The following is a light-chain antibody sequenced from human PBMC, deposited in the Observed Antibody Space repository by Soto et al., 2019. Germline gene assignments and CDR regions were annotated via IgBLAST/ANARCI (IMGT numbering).Light chain of an antibody. V-gene: IGKV1-5*01. CDR2: DAS. Sequence: DIQMTQSPSTLSASVGDRVTITCRASQSISSWVAWYQQKPGKAPKLLIYDASSLASGVPSRFSGSGSGTEFTLTISSLQPDDFATYYCQQYNSYPYTFGQGTKLEIK. J-gene: IGKJ2*01. CDR3: QQYNSYPYT. CDR1: QSISSW.